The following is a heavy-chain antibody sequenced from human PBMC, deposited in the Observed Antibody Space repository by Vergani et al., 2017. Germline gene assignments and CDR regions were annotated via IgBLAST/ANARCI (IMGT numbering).Heavy chain of an antibody. CDR2: ISSSSSYI. Sequence: VQLVESGGGLVKPGGSLRLSCAASGFTFSSYSMNWVRQAPGKGLEWVSSISSSSSYIYYADSVKGRFTISRDNSKNTLYLQMNSLRAEDTAVYYCARETVATFAQPIDYWGQGTLVTVSS. J-gene: IGHJ4*02. CDR3: ARETVATFAQPIDY. V-gene: IGHV3-21*01. D-gene: IGHD4-17*01. CDR1: GFTFSSYS.